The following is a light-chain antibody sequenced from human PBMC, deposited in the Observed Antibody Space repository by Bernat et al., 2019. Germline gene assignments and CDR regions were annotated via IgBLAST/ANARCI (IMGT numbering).Light chain of an antibody. CDR2: AAS. CDR1: QSISSY. J-gene: IGKJ3*01. Sequence: DIQMTQSPSSLSASVGDRVTITCRASQSISSYLNWYQQKPGKAPKLLIYAASSLQSGVPSRFSGSGSGTDFTLTISSLQPEDFATYYCQQSYSTLSVISFGPGTKVDF. V-gene: IGKV1-39*01. CDR3: QQSYSTLSVIS.